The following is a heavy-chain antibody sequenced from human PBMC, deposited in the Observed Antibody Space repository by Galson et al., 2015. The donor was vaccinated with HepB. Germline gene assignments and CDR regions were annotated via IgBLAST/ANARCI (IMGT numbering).Heavy chain of an antibody. CDR3: STEFKTSRLWWSGTLIEYFQH. V-gene: IGHV3-15*01. CDR1: GFTFSNAW. D-gene: IGHD2-21*01. CDR2: IRSIRDGGTT. Sequence: SLRLSCAASGFTFSNAWMSWVRQAPGKGLEWVGRIRSIRDGGTTDYAAPVKGRFTISRDDSKNTVYLQMNSLKTEDAAVYYCSTEFKTSRLWWSGTLIEYFQHWGQGTLVTVSS. J-gene: IGHJ1*01.